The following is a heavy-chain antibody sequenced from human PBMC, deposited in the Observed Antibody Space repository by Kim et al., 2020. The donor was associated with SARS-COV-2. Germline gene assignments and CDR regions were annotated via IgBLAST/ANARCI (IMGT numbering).Heavy chain of an antibody. Sequence: ASVKVSCKASGYTFTSYDINWVRQATGQGLEWMGWMNPNSGNTGYAQKFQGRVTMTRNTSISTAYMELSSLRSEDTAVYYCARGRQWLVPGDYWGQGTLVTVSS. CDR2: MNPNSGNT. J-gene: IGHJ4*02. CDR3: ARGRQWLVPGDY. CDR1: GYTFTSYD. D-gene: IGHD6-19*01. V-gene: IGHV1-8*01.